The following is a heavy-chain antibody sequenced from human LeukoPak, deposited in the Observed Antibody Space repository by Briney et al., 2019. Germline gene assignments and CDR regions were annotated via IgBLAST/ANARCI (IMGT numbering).Heavy chain of an antibody. CDR2: IYYSGST. CDR1: GGSISSYY. V-gene: IGHV4-59*01. Sequence: PSETLSLTCTVSGGSISSYYWSWIRQPPGKGLEWIGYIYYSGSTNYNPSLKSRVTISVDTSKNQFSLKLSSVTAADTAVYYCARATSDAFDIWDQGTMVTVSS. J-gene: IGHJ3*02. D-gene: IGHD4-11*01. CDR3: ARATSDAFDI.